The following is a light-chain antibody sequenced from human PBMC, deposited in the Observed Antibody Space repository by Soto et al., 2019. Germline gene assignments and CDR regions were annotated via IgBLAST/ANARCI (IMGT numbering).Light chain of an antibody. CDR3: QQYGSSPPIT. Sequence: EIVLTQSPATLSLSPVERATLSCRASQSVSSYLAWYQQKPGQAPRLLIYGASSRATGIPDRFSGSGSGTDFTLTISRLEPEDFAVYYCQQYGSSPPITFGQGTRLEIK. CDR2: GAS. V-gene: IGKV3-20*01. J-gene: IGKJ5*01. CDR1: QSVSSY.